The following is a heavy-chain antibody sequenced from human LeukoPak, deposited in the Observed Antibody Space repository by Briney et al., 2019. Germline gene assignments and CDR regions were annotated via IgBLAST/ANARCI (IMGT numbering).Heavy chain of an antibody. CDR3: ARGQNFYGMDV. D-gene: IGHD1-7*01. V-gene: IGHV1-8*01. CDR2: MNPNSGNT. CDR1: GYTFTSYD. J-gene: IGHJ6*02. Sequence: ASVKVSCKASGYTFTSYDINWVRQPTAQGLEWMGWMNPNSGNTGYAQKFQGRVTMTRNTSISTAYMELSSLRSEDTAVYYCARGQNFYGMDVWGQGTTVTVSS.